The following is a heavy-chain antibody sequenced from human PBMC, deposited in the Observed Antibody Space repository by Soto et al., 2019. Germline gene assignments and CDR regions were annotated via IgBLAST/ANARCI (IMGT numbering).Heavy chain of an antibody. D-gene: IGHD3-3*01. J-gene: IGHJ4*02. CDR2: INPNSGGT. CDR3: ARDRYDFWSGYYDGTLEN. V-gene: IGHV1-2*04. CDR1: GYTFTSYY. Sequence: ASVKVSCKASGYTFTSYYMHWVRRAPGQGLEWMGWINPNSGGTNYAQKFQGWVTMTRDTSISTAYMELSRLRSDDTAVYYCARDRYDFWSGYYDGTLENWGQGTLVTVSS.